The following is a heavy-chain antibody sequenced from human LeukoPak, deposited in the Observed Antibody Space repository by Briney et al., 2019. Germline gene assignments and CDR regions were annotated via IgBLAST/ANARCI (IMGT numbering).Heavy chain of an antibody. CDR3: AKGGRDTSKYYFDY. J-gene: IGHJ4*02. CDR2: VWFGESSQ. CDR1: GFTFSSYA. V-gene: IGHV3-30*02. Sequence: GGSLRLSWAASGFTFSSYAMRWVRQAPGKGLEWVAGVWFGESSQSYADSVKSRFTISRDNSKNTVWLEMNSLRVEDTAVYYCAKGGRDTSKYYFDYWGQGTQVTVSS. D-gene: IGHD1-26*01.